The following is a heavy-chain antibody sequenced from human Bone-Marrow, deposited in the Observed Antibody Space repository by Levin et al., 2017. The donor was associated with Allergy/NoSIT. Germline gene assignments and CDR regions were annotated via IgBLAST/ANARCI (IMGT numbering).Heavy chain of an antibody. CDR3: AKGQRYFDWAVDY. J-gene: IGHJ4*02. Sequence: GGSLRLSCAASGFTFSSYGMGWVRQIQGKGLEWVSGISGRGGSTHYADSVKGRFTVSRDNSKNTLYLQMDNLRVEDTAVYYCAKGQRYFDWAVDYWGQGTLVTVPS. D-gene: IGHD3-9*01. CDR1: GFTFSSYG. V-gene: IGHV3-23*01. CDR2: ISGRGGST.